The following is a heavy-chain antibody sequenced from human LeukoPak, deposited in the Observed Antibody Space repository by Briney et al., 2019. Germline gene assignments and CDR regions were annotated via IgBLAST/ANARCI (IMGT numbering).Heavy chain of an antibody. Sequence: PSETLSLTCAVYGGSFSGYYWSWIRQPPGKGLEWIGEINHSGSTNYNPSLKSRVTISVDTSKNQFSLKLSSVTAADTAVYYCARGAMIVEGGWFDPWGQGTLVTVSS. J-gene: IGHJ5*02. V-gene: IGHV4-34*01. D-gene: IGHD3-22*01. CDR1: GGSFSGYY. CDR3: ARGAMIVEGGWFDP. CDR2: INHSGST.